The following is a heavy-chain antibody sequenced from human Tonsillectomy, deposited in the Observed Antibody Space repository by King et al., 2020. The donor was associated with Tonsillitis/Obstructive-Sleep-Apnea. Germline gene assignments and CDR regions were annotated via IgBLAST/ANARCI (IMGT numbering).Heavy chain of an antibody. CDR1: GFTFVTNW. V-gene: IGHV3-7*04. CDR3: ARDTYYGSGSYYRTDY. D-gene: IGHD3-10*01. Sequence: VQLVESGGGLVQPGGSLRLSCAASGFTFVTNWMTWVRQAPGKGLEWVANIKQDGSEKYYVDSVKGRFTISRDNAKNSLYLQMNSLRAEDTAVYYCARDTYYGSGSYYRTDYWGQGTLVTVSS. J-gene: IGHJ4*02. CDR2: IKQDGSEK.